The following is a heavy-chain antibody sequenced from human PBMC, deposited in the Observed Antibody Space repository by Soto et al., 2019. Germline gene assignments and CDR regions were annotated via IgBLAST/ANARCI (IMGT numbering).Heavy chain of an antibody. CDR2: INSGNGNT. CDR3: ARGLTIFGVVIGY. D-gene: IGHD3-3*01. J-gene: IGHJ4*02. CDR1: GYTFTNYV. Sequence: ASVKVSCKTSGYTFTNYVVGWVRQAPGQGLEWMGWINSGNGNTKYSEKFQGRVTITRDTSASTAYMELNSLTSEDTAVYYCARGLTIFGVVIGYWGQGTLVTVS. V-gene: IGHV1-3*01.